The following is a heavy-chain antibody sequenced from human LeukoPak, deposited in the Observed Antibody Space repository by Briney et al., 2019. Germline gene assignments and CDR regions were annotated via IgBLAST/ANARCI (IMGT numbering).Heavy chain of an antibody. CDR2: ISSSSSYI. J-gene: IGHJ4*02. V-gene: IGHV3-21*01. D-gene: IGHD6-19*01. CDR1: GFTFSSYS. CDR3: ARGPRYSSGWFDY. Sequence: GGSLRLSCAASGFTFSSYSMNWVRQAPGRGLEWVSSISSSSSYIYYADSVKGRFTISRDSAKNSLYLQMNSLRAEDTAVYYCARGPRYSSGWFDYWGQGTLVTVSS.